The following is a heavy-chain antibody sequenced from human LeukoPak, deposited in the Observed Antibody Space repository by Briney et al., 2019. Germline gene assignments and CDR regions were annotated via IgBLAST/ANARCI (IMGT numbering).Heavy chain of an antibody. D-gene: IGHD3-3*01. CDR1: GYTFTNYW. CDR2: FYPGDSDT. J-gene: IGHJ6*02. Sequence: GESLKISCKGSGYTFTNYWIGWVRQMSGKGLEWMGIFYPGDSDTSYSPSFQGQVTISADKSISTAYLQWSSLKASDTAMYYCARHGPRRYYDFWSGYYLYYGMDVWGQGTTVTVSS. CDR3: ARHGPRRYYDFWSGYYLYYGMDV. V-gene: IGHV5-51*01.